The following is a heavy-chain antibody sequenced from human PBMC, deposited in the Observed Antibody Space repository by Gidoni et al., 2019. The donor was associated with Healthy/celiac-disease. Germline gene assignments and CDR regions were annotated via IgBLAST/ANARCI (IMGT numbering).Heavy chain of an antibody. J-gene: IGHJ5*02. D-gene: IGHD3-3*01. CDR1: GFTFSDYY. V-gene: IGHV3-11*01. CDR2: ISSSGSTI. Sequence: QVQLVESGGGLVKPGGSLRLSCAASGFTFSDYYMSWIRQAPGKGLGWVSYISSSGSTISYADSVKGRFPISRDNAKNSLYLHMISLRAEDTAVYYCARDWERERITIFGVVTSNWFDPWGQGTLVTVSS. CDR3: ARDWERERITIFGVVTSNWFDP.